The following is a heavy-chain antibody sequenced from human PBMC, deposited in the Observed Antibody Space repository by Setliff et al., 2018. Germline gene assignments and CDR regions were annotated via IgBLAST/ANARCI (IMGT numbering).Heavy chain of an antibody. CDR3: ARGTFDTSGYFPYPIGY. CDR2: ITHTGTTGST. V-gene: IGHV4-34*01. CDR1: GGTFTYYY. D-gene: IGHD3-22*01. J-gene: IGHJ4*02. Sequence: PSETLSLTCAASGGTFTYYYWTWIRQSPAKGLEWIGEITHTGTTGSTKYNPSLKSRVTMSIDTSKNQFSLNLSSVTAADTAVYYCARGTFDTSGYFPYPIGYWGQGTLVTVSS.